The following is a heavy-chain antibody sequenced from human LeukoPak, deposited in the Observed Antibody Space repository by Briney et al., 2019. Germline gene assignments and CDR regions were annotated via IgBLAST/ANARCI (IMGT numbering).Heavy chain of an antibody. J-gene: IGHJ4*02. D-gene: IGHD7-27*01. Sequence: PAGGSLRLSCVVSGFTLSSDWMSWVRQAPGKGLEWVANIKKDGIEKYYVESVKGRFTISRDNAKNSLYLQMNSLRAEDTAVYYCAKDGGLWVSAHWGDSWGRGTLVTVSS. CDR1: GFTLSSDW. V-gene: IGHV3-7*03. CDR2: IKKDGIEK. CDR3: AKDGGLWVSAHWGDS.